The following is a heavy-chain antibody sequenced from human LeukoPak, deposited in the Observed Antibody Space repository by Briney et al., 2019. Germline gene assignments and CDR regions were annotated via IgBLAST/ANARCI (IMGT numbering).Heavy chain of an antibody. CDR1: RYTFTGYY. Sequence: ASVKVSCKASRYTFTGYYMHWVRQAPGQGLEWMGWMNPNSGNTGYAQKFQGRVTMTRNTSISTAYMELGSLRSEDTAVYYCARHYYMDVWGKGTTVTISS. V-gene: IGHV1-8*02. CDR2: MNPNSGNT. CDR3: ARHYYMDV. J-gene: IGHJ6*03.